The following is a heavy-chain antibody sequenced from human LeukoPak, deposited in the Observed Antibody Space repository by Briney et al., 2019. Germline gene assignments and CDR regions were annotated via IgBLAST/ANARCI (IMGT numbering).Heavy chain of an antibody. CDR1: GGSISSYY. CDR3: AGAVVITSAEYFQH. CDR2: IYYSGST. D-gene: IGHD3-22*01. V-gene: IGHV4-59*01. J-gene: IGHJ1*01. Sequence: SETLSLTCTVSGGSISSYYWSWIRQPPGKGLEWIGYIYYSGSTNYTPSLKSRVTMSLDTSKNQFSLKLSSVTAADTAVYYCAGAVVITSAEYFQHWGQGTLVTVSS.